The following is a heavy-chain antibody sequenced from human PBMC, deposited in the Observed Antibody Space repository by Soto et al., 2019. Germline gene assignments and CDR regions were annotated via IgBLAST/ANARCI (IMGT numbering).Heavy chain of an antibody. D-gene: IGHD5-12*01. CDR1: GGTFSSSA. CDR2: IIPIFGTA. J-gene: IGHJ4*02. CDR3: AGLLRGYGGTGDY. Sequence: QVQLVQSGAEVKKPGSSVKVSCKASGGTFSSSAISWVRQAPGQGLEWMGGIIPIFGTANYAQKFQCRVTITAAESRSTACMELRSLSSEDPAVYYCAGLLRGYGGTGDYWGQGTLVTVSS. V-gene: IGHV1-69*12.